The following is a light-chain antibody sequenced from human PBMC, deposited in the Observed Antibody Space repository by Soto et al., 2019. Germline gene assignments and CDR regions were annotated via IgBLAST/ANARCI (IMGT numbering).Light chain of an antibody. CDR2: DAS. J-gene: IGKJ2*01. CDR3: QQYGSSSYT. Sequence: EIVLTQSPGTLSLSPGERATLSCRASQSVSSSYFAWYQQKPGQAPRLLIYDASSMATGIPDRFSGSGSGPDFTLTISRLEPEDFAVYYCQQYGSSSYTFGQGTQLEIK. V-gene: IGKV3-20*01. CDR1: QSVSSSY.